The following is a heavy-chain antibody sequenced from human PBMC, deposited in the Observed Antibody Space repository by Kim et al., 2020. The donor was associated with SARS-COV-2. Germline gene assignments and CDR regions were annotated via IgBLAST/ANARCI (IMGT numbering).Heavy chain of an antibody. Sequence: SETLSLTCTVSGGSISSSSYYWGWIRQPPGKGLEWIGSIYYSGSTYYNPSLKSRVTISVDTSKNQFSLKLSSVTAADTAVYYCARPGGYYDSSGYLHWGQGTLVTVSS. J-gene: IGHJ4*02. CDR3: ARPGGYYDSSGYLH. V-gene: IGHV4-39*01. CDR2: IYYSGST. CDR1: GGSISSSSYY. D-gene: IGHD3-22*01.